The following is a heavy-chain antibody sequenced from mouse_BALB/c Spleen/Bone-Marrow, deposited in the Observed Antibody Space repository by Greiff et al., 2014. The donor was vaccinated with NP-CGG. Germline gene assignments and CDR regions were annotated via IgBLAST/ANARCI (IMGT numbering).Heavy chain of an antibody. CDR3: ANYYYGSSLFAY. CDR2: IDPANGNT. CDR1: GFDIKDTY. J-gene: IGHJ3*01. Sequence: EVQLVESGAELVKPGASVKLSCTASGFDIKDTYMHWVKQRPEQGPEWIGRIDPANGNTKYDPKFQGKATITADTSSNTAYLQLSSLTSEDTAVYYCANYYYGSSLFAYWGQGTLVTVSA. V-gene: IGHV14-3*02. D-gene: IGHD1-1*01.